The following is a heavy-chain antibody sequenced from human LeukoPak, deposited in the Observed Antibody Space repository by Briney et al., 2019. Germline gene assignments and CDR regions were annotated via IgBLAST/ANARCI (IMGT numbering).Heavy chain of an antibody. J-gene: IGHJ4*02. CDR3: ARDLRSRGCSGGRCYADFDY. CDR1: GGSISSYY. Sequence: SETLSLTCTVSGGSISSYYWSWIRQPPGKGLEWIGYVYYSGSTNYNPSLKSRVTISVDTSKNQFSLKLSSVTAADTAVYCCARDLRSRGCSGGRCYADFDYWGQGTLVTVSS. D-gene: IGHD2-15*01. V-gene: IGHV4-59*12. CDR2: VYYSGST.